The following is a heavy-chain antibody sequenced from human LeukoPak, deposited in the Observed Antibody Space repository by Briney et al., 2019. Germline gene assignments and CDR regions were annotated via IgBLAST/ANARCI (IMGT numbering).Heavy chain of an antibody. J-gene: IGHJ4*02. CDR3: TREAVTANGYIDY. D-gene: IGHD2-21*02. CDR1: GYTFCKPW. V-gene: IGHV3-15*01. Sequence: KPGGSLTHSCEPPGYTFCKPWLTWVRQAPGKGLEWVGRIKSKTDGGTTDYAAPVKGRFTISRDDSKNTLYLQMSSLKTEDTAVYYCTREAVTANGYIDYWGQGTLVTVSS. CDR2: IKSKTDGGTT.